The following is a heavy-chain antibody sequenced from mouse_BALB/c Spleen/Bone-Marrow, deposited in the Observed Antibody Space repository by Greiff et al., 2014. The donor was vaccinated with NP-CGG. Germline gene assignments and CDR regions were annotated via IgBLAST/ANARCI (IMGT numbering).Heavy chain of an antibody. Sequence: VQRVESGPELAKPGASVKMSCKASGYTFTDTWIHWIKQRPGQGLEWIGYINPSTGYAEYNQNFKDKATLTVDKSSSTAYMQPSSLTSEDSAVYYCARDYWGQGTTLTVSS. CDR1: GYTFTDTW. J-gene: IGHJ2*01. CDR3: ARDY. CDR2: INPSTGYA. V-gene: IGHV1-7*01.